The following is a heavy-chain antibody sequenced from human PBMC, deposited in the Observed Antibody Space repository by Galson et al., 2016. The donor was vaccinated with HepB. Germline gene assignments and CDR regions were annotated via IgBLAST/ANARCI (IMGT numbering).Heavy chain of an antibody. V-gene: IGHV1-18*01. CDR2: ISGYDGNT. Sequence: QGLEWMGSISGYDGNTFHAQKFQGRLTMKTDTSTTTAYMELRSLTSDDTAVYYCAREAGYSYGSAYWGQGTLVTVSS. D-gene: IGHD5-18*01. CDR3: AREAGYSYGSAY. J-gene: IGHJ4*02.